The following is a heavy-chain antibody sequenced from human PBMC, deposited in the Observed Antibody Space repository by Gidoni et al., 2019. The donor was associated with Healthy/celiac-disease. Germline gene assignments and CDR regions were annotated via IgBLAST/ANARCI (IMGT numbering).Heavy chain of an antibody. CDR1: GFTFDDYT. V-gene: IGHV3-43*01. CDR3: AKDHYDSSGYYYGWSAFDI. Sequence: EVQLVESGGVVVQPGGSLRLSCAASGFTFDDYTFHWVRQAPGKGLEWVSLISWDGGSTYYADSVKGRFTISRDNSKNSLYLQMNSLRTEDTALYYCAKDHYDSSGYYYGWSAFDIWGQGTMVTVSS. CDR2: ISWDGGST. D-gene: IGHD3-22*01. J-gene: IGHJ3*02.